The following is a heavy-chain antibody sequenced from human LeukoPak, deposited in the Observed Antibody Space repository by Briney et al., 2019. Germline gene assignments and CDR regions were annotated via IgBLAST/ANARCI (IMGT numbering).Heavy chain of an antibody. CDR3: AKHSGSYFHYYFDY. Sequence: PGGSLRLSCGLSGFSFSGYGLSWVRQARGKGLEWVSVISGSGYNTDYADSVKGRFTISRDNSGSTVYLQMNSLRAEDTAKYYCAKHSGSYFHYYFDYWGQGTLVTVSS. V-gene: IGHV3-23*01. J-gene: IGHJ4*02. D-gene: IGHD1-26*01. CDR1: GFSFSGYG. CDR2: ISGSGYNT.